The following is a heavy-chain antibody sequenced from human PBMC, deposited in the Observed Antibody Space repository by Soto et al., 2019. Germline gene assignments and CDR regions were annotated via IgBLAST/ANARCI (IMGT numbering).Heavy chain of an antibody. V-gene: IGHV4-59*01. Sequence: QVQLQESGPGLVKPSETLSLTCTVSGGSISSYYWSWIRQPPGKGLEWIGYIYYSGSTNYNPSLKSRVTISVDTSKNQFSLKLSSVTAADTAVYYCARASFGRWGGHAFDIWGQGTMVTVSS. CDR1: GGSISSYY. CDR3: ARASFGRWGGHAFDI. CDR2: IYYSGST. D-gene: IGHD3-16*01. J-gene: IGHJ3*02.